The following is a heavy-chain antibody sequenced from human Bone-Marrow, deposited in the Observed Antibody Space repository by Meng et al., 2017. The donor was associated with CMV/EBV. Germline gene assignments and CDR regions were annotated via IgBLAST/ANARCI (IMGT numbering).Heavy chain of an antibody. V-gene: IGHV3-21*01. CDR2: ISSSSSSYI. D-gene: IGHD2-8*01. J-gene: IGHJ4*02. CDR3: ARAQVYYFDS. Sequence: GESLKISCAASGFTFRSYAMHWVRQAPGKGLEWVSSISSSSSSYIYYADSVKGRFTISRDNAKNSLYLQMSSLRAEDTAVYYCARAQVYYFDSWGQGTLVTVSS. CDR1: GFTFRSYA.